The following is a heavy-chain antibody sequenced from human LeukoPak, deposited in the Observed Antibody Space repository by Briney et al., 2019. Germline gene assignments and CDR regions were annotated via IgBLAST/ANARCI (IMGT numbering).Heavy chain of an antibody. D-gene: IGHD6-13*01. V-gene: IGHV4-4*02. CDR2: IYHSGTT. Sequence: SGTLSLTCAVSGGSISSSNWWSWVRQPPGKGLEWIGEIYHSGTTNYNPSLTSRVTISVDKSKNQFSLKVTSVTAADTAVYYCARVAAAGPIIFDYWGQGTLVTVSS. CDR3: ARVAAAGPIIFDY. CDR1: GGSISSSNW. J-gene: IGHJ4*02.